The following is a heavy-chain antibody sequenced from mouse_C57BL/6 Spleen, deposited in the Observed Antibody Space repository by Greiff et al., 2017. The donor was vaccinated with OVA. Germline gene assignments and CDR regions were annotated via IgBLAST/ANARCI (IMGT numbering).Heavy chain of an antibody. V-gene: IGHV1-53*01. CDR3: ARSMVTTPYYYAMDY. D-gene: IGHD2-2*01. CDR2: INPSNGGT. J-gene: IGHJ4*01. CDR1: GYTFTSYW. Sequence: VQLQQSGTELVKPGASVKLSCKASGYTFTSYWMHWVKQRPGQGLEWIGNINPSNGGTNYNEKFKSKATLTVDKSSSTAYMQLSSLTSEDSAVYYCARSMVTTPYYYAMDYWGQGTSVTVSS.